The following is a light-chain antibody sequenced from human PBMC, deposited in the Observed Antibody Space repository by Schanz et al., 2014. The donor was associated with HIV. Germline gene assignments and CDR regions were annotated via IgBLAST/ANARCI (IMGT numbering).Light chain of an antibody. CDR3: SSYTSSNTVI. J-gene: IGLJ2*01. CDR1: SSDVGGYNY. Sequence: QSALTQPPSASGSPGQSVNISCTGTSSDVGGYNYVSWYQQHPGKAPKLMIYDVSNRPSGVSNRFSGSKSGNAASLTIFGLQPEDEAHYYCSSYTSSNTVIFGGGTKLTVL. V-gene: IGLV2-14*01. CDR2: DVS.